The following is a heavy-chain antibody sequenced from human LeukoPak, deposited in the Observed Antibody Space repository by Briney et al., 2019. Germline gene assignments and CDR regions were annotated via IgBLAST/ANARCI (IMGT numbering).Heavy chain of an antibody. CDR1: GFTFSSYW. CDR3: ARGGGELWPLDE. CDR2: IKPDGSET. D-gene: IGHD3-10*01. Sequence: PGGSLRLSCAASGFTFSSYWMTWVRQSPGKGLDWVANIKPDGSETNYLDSVKGRFTISRDNARDSLFLEMNNLRVDDTAVYYCARGGGELWPLDEWGQGILVTVSS. J-gene: IGHJ4*02. V-gene: IGHV3-7*01.